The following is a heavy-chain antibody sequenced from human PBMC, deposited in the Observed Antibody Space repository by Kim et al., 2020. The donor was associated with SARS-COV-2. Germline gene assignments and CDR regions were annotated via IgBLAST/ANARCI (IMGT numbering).Heavy chain of an antibody. V-gene: IGHV1-3*01. CDR2: GTT. J-gene: IGHJ6*02. CDR3: ARATGYGMDV. Sequence: GTTKYTQKFPGRVTITSDTSAGPAYMELCSLRSEDTAVYYCARATGYGMDVWGQGTTVTVSS. D-gene: IGHD4-17*01.